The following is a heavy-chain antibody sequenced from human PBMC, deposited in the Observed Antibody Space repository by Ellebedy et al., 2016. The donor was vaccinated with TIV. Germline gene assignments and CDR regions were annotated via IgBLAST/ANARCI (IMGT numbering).Heavy chain of an antibody. J-gene: IGHJ6*02. CDR2: ISYDGSNK. CDR3: ARVSIWFGEAYGMDV. V-gene: IGHV3-30*07. Sequence: GESLKISCAASGFTFSSYAMSWVRQAPGKGLEWVAVISYDGSNKYYADSVKGRFTISRDNSKNTLYLQMNSLRAEDTAVYYCARVSIWFGEAYGMDVWGQGTTVTVSS. D-gene: IGHD3-10*01. CDR1: GFTFSSYA.